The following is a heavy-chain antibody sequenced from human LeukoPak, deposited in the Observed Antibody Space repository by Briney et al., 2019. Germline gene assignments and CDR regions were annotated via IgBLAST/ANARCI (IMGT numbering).Heavy chain of an antibody. CDR3: ARDLCTNGVCYTWDY. CDR2: ISYDGSNK. CDR1: GFTFSSYA. Sequence: GGSLRLSCEASGFTFSSYAMHWVRQAPGKGLEWVAVISYDGSNKYYADSVKGRFTISRDNSKNTLYLQMNSLRAEDTAVYYCARDLCTNGVCYTWDYWGQGTLVTVSS. V-gene: IGHV3-30-3*01. J-gene: IGHJ4*02. D-gene: IGHD2-8*01.